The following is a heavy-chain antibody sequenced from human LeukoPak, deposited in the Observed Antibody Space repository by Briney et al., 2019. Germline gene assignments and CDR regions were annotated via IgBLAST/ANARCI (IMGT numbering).Heavy chain of an antibody. Sequence: GGSLRLSCAASGFTFSSYAMSWVRQAPGKGLEWVSSITNNGVHTYYTDSVKGRFTISRDNANNSLYLQMNSLSAEDTAIYYCARQPQVAHFDSWGQGTLVSVSS. D-gene: IGHD2-15*01. CDR3: ARQPQVAHFDS. CDR1: GFTFSSYA. J-gene: IGHJ4*02. V-gene: IGHV3-21*01. CDR2: ITNNGVHT.